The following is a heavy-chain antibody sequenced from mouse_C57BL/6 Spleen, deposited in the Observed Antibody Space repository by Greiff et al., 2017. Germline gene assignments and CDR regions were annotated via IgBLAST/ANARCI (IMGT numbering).Heavy chain of an antibody. CDR3: AKDGPTVVAKWFAY. J-gene: IGHJ3*01. CDR1: GYAFSSYW. CDR2: IYPGDGDT. D-gene: IGHD1-1*01. V-gene: IGHV1-80*01. Sequence: VQLQQSGAELVKPGASVKISCKASGYAFSSYWMNWVKQRPGKGLEWIGQIYPGDGDTNYNGKFKGKATLTADKSSSPAYMQLSSLTSEDSAVYFGAKDGPTVVAKWFAYWGQGTLVTVSA.